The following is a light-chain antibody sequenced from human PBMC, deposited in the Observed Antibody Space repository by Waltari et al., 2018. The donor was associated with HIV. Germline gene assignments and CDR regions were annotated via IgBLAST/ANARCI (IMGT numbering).Light chain of an antibody. CDR2: DDD. CDR1: NIGSKS. V-gene: IGLV3-21*02. CDR3: QVWDSSSDHSV. J-gene: IGLJ1*01. Sequence: SYVLTQPPSVSVAPGQAARISCGGFNIGSKSVHWYQQKPDQAPLLVVYDDDDRPSGIPERFSGSNSENTAALTISRVEAGDEADYYCQVWDSSSDHSVVGTGTKVTVL.